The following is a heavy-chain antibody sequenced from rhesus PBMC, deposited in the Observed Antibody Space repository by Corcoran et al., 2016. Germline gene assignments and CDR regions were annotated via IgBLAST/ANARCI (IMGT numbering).Heavy chain of an antibody. V-gene: IGHV3S5*01. Sequence: EVQLVETGGGLVQPGGSLKLSCAASGFTFSSYGMSWVRQAPGKGLEWVSAMNSGGGITYYADSVKGRFTISRDNSKNTLSLQMNSLRAEDTAVYYCAKGYYEDDYGYYYTDLPFDYWGQGVLVTGSS. D-gene: IGHD3-9*01. J-gene: IGHJ4*01. CDR1: GFTFSSYG. CDR3: AKGYYEDDYGYYYTDLPFDY. CDR2: MNSGGGIT.